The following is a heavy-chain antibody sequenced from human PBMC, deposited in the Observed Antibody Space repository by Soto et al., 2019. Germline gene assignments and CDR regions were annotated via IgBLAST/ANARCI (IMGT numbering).Heavy chain of an antibody. CDR1: GGTFSSYA. CDR2: IIPIFGTA. V-gene: IGHV1-69*13. D-gene: IGHD5-18*01. Sequence: GASVKVSCKASGGTFSSYAISWVRQAPGQGLEWMGGIIPIFGTANYAQKFQGRVTITADESTSTAYMELSSLRSEDTAVYYCARDRGEMDTIVSDWYFDLWGRGTLVTVSS. CDR3: ARDRGEMDTIVSDWYFDL. J-gene: IGHJ2*01.